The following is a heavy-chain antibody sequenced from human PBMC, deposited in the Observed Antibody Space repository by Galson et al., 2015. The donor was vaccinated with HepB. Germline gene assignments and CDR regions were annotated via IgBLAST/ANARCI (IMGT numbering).Heavy chain of an antibody. CDR2: SRNRARGYST. J-gene: IGHJ4*02. D-gene: IGHD4-23*01. Sequence: SLRLSCAVSGSSFNDHYVDWVRQAPGKGLEWAGRSRNRARGYSTAYAVSVRGRFTVSRDDSKNSVFLQMNRLRSEDTAVYYCARSEMTSVVTDFDSWGQGTLVTVSP. CDR3: ARSEMTSVVTDFDS. V-gene: IGHV3-72*01. CDR1: GSSFNDHY.